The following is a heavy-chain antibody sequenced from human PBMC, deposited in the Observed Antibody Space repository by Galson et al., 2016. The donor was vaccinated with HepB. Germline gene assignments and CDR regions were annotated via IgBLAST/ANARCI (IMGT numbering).Heavy chain of an antibody. CDR1: GYRFTDYW. CDR2: IDPSDSYI. CDR3: ARHVTGDLDY. Sequence: QSGAEVKKPGESLRISCKGSGYRFTDYWITWVRQMPGKGLEWMGTIDPSDSYIRYGPSFQGHVTISADESINTVYLQWRSLKASDTAMYYCARHVTGDLDYWGQGTLVTVSS. V-gene: IGHV5-10-1*01. D-gene: IGHD7-27*01. J-gene: IGHJ4*02.